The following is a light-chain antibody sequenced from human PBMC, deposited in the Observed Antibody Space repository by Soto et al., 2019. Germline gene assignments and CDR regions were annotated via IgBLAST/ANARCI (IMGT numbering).Light chain of an antibody. J-gene: IGLJ1*01. V-gene: IGLV2-14*01. Sequence: QSVQTQPASVSGSPGQSITISCTGSSSDVGGYNYVSWYQQHPGKAPKLMIYDVSNRPSGVSNRFSGSKSGNTASLTITGLQAEDEADYYCSSYTSSSTLYVFGTGTKVTV. CDR1: SSDVGGYNY. CDR2: DVS. CDR3: SSYTSSSTLYV.